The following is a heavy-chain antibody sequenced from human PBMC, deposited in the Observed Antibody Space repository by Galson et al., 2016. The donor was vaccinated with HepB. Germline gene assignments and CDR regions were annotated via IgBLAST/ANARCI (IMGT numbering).Heavy chain of an antibody. V-gene: IGHV3-33*01. CDR1: GFDSRSYA. Sequence: SMRLSCAASGFDSRSYAMNWVRQAPGKGLEWVALMWYDGSKKNYADSVKGRFTISRDNSKSKLYLQMNSLRAEDTAVYYCARDHAVGATWGYFYHYGMDVWGQGTTVTVSS. CDR2: MWYDGSKK. CDR3: ARDHAVGATWGYFYHYGMDV. J-gene: IGHJ6*02. D-gene: IGHD1-26*01.